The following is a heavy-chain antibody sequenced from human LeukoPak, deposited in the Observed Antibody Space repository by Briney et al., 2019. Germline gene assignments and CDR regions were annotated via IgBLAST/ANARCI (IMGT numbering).Heavy chain of an antibody. CDR3: ARGIDY. V-gene: IGHV3-66*02. CDR2: IYSGGYT. CDR1: GFTVSSNY. Sequence: GGSLRLSCKVSGFTVSSNYMSWVRQAPGKGLEWVSIIYSGGYTHYADSVKGRFAISRDSPKNTLYLQMNSLRAEGTAVYYCARGIDYWGQGTLVTVSS. J-gene: IGHJ4*02.